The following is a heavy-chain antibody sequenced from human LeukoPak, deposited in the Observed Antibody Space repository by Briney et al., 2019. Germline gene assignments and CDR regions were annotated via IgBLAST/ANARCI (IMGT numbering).Heavy chain of an antibody. D-gene: IGHD3-10*01. CDR1: GYSFSSGYY. Sequence: SETLSLTCTVSGYSFSSGYYWGWIRQPPGKGLEWIGSIYHSGSTYYNPSLKSRVTISVDTSKNQFSLKLSSVTAADTAVYYCATGIWFGADYPDYWGQGTLVTVSS. V-gene: IGHV4-38-2*02. CDR2: IYHSGST. J-gene: IGHJ4*02. CDR3: ATGIWFGADYPDY.